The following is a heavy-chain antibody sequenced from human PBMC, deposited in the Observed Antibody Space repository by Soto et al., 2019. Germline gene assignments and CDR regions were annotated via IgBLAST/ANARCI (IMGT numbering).Heavy chain of an antibody. Sequence: PGESRKISCKGSGYSFTSYWIGWVRQLPGKGLEWMVIIYPGDSDTRYSPSFQGQVTISSDKSISTAYLQWSSLKASDTAMYYWSRPSSSWLTNDAFDIWGQGTMVT. D-gene: IGHD6-13*01. J-gene: IGHJ3*02. CDR3: SRPSSSWLTNDAFDI. V-gene: IGHV5-51*01. CDR1: GYSFTSYW. CDR2: IYPGDSDT.